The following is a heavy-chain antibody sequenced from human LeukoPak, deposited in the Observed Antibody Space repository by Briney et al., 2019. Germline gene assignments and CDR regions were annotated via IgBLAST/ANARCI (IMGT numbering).Heavy chain of an antibody. V-gene: IGHV3-74*01. Sequence: GGSLRLSCAASGFTFSTYWMHWVRQAPGKGLVWVSRINSDGSGTSYADSVQGRFTISRDNAKNSLYLQMNSLRAEDTAVYYCARDRERVGATVFYWGQGTLVTVSS. CDR1: GFTFSTYW. D-gene: IGHD1-26*01. J-gene: IGHJ4*02. CDR2: INSDGSGT. CDR3: ARDRERVGATVFY.